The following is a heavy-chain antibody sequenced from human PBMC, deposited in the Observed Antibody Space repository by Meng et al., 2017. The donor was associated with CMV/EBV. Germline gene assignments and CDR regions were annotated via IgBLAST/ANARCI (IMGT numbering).Heavy chain of an antibody. J-gene: IGHJ4*02. CDR2: INHSGST. CDR3: ARGRGSWYFVDY. V-gene: IGHV4-34*01. CDR1: GGSFSGTY. D-gene: IGHD6-13*01. Sequence: VQLLSVSDGRWKPWKSLSLPCSSYGGSFSGTYWSWIRQPPGKGLEWIGEINHSGSTNYNPSLKSRVTISVDTSKNQFSLKLSSVTAADTAVYYCARGRGSWYFVDYWGQGTLVTVSS.